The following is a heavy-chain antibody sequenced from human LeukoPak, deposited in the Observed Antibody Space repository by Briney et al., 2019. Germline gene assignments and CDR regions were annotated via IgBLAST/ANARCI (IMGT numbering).Heavy chain of an antibody. CDR3: ARAAEYYYDSSGFNDAFDI. CDR1: GGTFSSYA. V-gene: IGHV1-69*05. CDR2: IIPIFGTA. Sequence: WASVKVSCKASGGTFSSYAISWVRQAPGQGLEWMGRIIPIFGTANYAQKFQGRVTITTDESTSTAYMELSSLRSEDTAVHYCARAAEYYYDSSGFNDAFDIWGQGTMVTVSS. D-gene: IGHD3-22*01. J-gene: IGHJ3*02.